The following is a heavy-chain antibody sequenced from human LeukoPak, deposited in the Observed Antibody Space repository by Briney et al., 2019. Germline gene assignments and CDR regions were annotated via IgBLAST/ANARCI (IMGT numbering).Heavy chain of an antibody. Sequence: SETLSLTCTVSGGSISSGDYYWSWIRQPPGKGLEWIGYIYYSGGTYYNPSLKSRVTISVDTSKNQFSLKLSSVTAADTAVYYCARDQGYDSSGSFDYWGQGTLVTVSS. V-gene: IGHV4-30-4*01. D-gene: IGHD3-22*01. CDR2: IYYSGGT. CDR1: GGSISSGDYY. J-gene: IGHJ4*02. CDR3: ARDQGYDSSGSFDY.